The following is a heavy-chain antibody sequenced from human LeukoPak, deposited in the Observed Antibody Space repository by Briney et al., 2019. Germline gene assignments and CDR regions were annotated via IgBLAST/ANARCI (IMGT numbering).Heavy chain of an antibody. J-gene: IGHJ6*03. V-gene: IGHV4-39*07. CDR2: INHSGST. CDR3: ARGGTSRPYYYYYYMDV. CDR1: GGSISSSSYY. Sequence: PSETLSLTCTVSGGSISSSSYYWSWIRQPPGKGLEWIGEINHSGSTNYNPSLKSRVTISVDTSKNQFSLKLSSVTAADTAVYYCARGGTSRPYYYYYYMDVWGKGTTVTVSS.